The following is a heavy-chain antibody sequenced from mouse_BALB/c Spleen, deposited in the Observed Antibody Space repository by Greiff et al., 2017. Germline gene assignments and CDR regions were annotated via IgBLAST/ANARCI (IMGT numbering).Heavy chain of an antibody. CDR3: ARVGYDYFDY. Sequence: EVKLMESGGGLVQPGGSLKLSCAASGFTFSSYGMSWVRQTPDKRLELVATINSNGGSTYYPDSVKGRFTISRDNAKNTLYLQMSSLKSEDTAMYYCARVGYDYFDYWGQGTTLTVSS. V-gene: IGHV5-6-3*01. D-gene: IGHD2-14*01. J-gene: IGHJ2*01. CDR1: GFTFSSYG. CDR2: INSNGGST.